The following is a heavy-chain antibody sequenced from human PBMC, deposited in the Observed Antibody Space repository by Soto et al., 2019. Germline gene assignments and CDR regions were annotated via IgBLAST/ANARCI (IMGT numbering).Heavy chain of an antibody. CDR3: SRGQSCVVAAR. J-gene: IGHJ4*02. V-gene: IGHV4-34*01. CDR2: IKDGGRT. D-gene: IGHD2-15*01. CDR1: GGSLSGYY. Sequence: QVQLQQWGAGLLKPSETLSLNCAVNGGSLSGYYWSWIRQPPGKGLEWIGEIKDGGRTNYRPSLKRRGYISSDTSNNHFSPRLYSVTAADTGEYYCSRGQSCVVAARWDQGTLFTVAS.